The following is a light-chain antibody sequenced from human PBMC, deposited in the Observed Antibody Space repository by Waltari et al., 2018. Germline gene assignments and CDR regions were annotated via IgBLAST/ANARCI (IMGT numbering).Light chain of an antibody. J-gene: IGLJ1*01. CDR3: QSFDTGLGGSV. CDR2: ENR. Sequence: QSVLTQPPSVSGAPGQRVTISCTGTSSTFGAGYAAHWYQHLPGRAPKLLIKENRNRPSGVPDRFSGSKSGTVASLAITGLQPEDEADYYCQSFDTGLGGSVFGTGTKVSVL. V-gene: IGLV1-40*01. CDR1: SSTFGAGYA.